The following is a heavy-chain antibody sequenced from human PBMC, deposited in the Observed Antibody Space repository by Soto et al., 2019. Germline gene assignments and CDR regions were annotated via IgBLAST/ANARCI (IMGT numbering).Heavy chain of an antibody. V-gene: IGHV1-69*01. CDR3: AREANGYGGCFSYYGMAV. CDR1: GNTFSNSA. J-gene: IGHJ6*02. D-gene: IGHD5-12*01. CDR2: IIPMFGSV. Sequence: QVQVVQSGPEVRKPGSSVKVSCKASGNTFSNSALSWVRQAPGQGLEWMGGIIPMFGSVDYAQKFLGRLTVTVDEATTTAYMELSSLRPEDTAVYYCAREANGYGGCFSYYGMAVWGQGTTVTVSS.